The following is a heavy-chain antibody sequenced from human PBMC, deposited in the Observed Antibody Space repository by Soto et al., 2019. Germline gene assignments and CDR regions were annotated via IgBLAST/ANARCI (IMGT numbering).Heavy chain of an antibody. CDR2: IWYDGSNK. D-gene: IGHD3-10*01. J-gene: IGHJ4*02. Sequence: QVQLVESGGGVVQPGRSLRLSCAASGFTFSSYGMHWVRQAPGKGLEWVAVIWYDGSNKYYADSVKGRFTISRDNSKNTLYLQMNSLRAEDTALYYCAKLTGSPIDYWGQGTLVSVSS. V-gene: IGHV3-33*06. CDR1: GFTFSSYG. CDR3: AKLTGSPIDY.